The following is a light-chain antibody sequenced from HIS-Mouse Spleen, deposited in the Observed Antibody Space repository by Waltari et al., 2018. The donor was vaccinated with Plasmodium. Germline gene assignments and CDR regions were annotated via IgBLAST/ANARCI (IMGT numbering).Light chain of an antibody. Sequence: QSALTQPPSASGSPGQSVTTSCTGTSSDVGGYHYVSWYPQHPGKAPKLMIYEVSKRPSGFPDRFSGSKSGNTASLTVSGLQAEDEADYYCSSYAGSNNYVFGTGTKVTVL. V-gene: IGLV2-8*01. CDR3: SSYAGSNNYV. CDR2: EVS. J-gene: IGLJ1*01. CDR1: SSDVGGYHY.